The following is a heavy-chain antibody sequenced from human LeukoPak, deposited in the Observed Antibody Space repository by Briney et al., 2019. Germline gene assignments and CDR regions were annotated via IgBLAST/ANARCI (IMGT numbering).Heavy chain of an antibody. CDR1: GYRFTTYW. CDR2: IAPSDSYT. CDR3: ARRLASCGGDCYSFGY. J-gene: IGHJ4*02. V-gene: IGHV5-10-1*01. D-gene: IGHD2-21*02. Sequence: GESLKISCKGSGYRFTTYWISWVRQMPGKGLEWMGRIAPSDSYTYYSPSFQGHVTISADKSINTAYLQWTSLRASDTAMYYCARRLASCGGDCYSFGYWGQGTLVTVSS.